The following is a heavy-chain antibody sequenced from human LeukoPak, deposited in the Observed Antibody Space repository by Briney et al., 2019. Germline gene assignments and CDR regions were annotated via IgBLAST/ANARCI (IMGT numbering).Heavy chain of an antibody. CDR3: ARDARRGYSSSWYYFDY. V-gene: IGHV1-3*01. Sequence: ASVKVSCKASGYTFTSYAMHWVRQAPGQRLEWMGWIYAGNGNTKYSQKFQGRVTITRDTSASTAYMELSSLRSEDTAVYYCARDARRGYSSSWYYFDYWGQGTLVTVSS. D-gene: IGHD6-13*01. CDR2: IYAGNGNT. CDR1: GYTFTSYA. J-gene: IGHJ4*02.